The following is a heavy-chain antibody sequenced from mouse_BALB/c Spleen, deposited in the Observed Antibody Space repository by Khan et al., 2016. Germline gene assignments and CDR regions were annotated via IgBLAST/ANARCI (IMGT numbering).Heavy chain of an antibody. CDR2: IDPANGNT. D-gene: IGHD2-4*01. J-gene: IGHJ3*01. CDR1: GFNIIDTY. Sequence: VQLQQSGAEIVKPGASVRLSCTASGFNIIDTYMDWVKQRPEQGLEWIGRIDPANGNTHYDPKFQGRATITADTSSNTAYLQFSSLTSEDTAVYYCARLGDDYDWFAYWGQGTLVTVSA. CDR3: ARLGDDYDWFAY. V-gene: IGHV14-3*02.